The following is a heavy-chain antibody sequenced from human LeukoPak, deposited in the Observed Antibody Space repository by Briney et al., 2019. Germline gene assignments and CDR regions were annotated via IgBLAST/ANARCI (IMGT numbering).Heavy chain of an antibody. Sequence: PGGSLRLSCAASGFTFSSYSMNWVRQAPGKGLEWVSYISSSSSTIYYADSVKGRFTISRENAKNSLYLQMNSLRAEDTAVYYCARLITYYDFWSASIPAFDYWGQGTRVTVSS. D-gene: IGHD3-3*01. J-gene: IGHJ4*02. CDR3: ARLITYYDFWSASIPAFDY. CDR2: ISSSSSTI. CDR1: GFTFSSYS. V-gene: IGHV3-48*01.